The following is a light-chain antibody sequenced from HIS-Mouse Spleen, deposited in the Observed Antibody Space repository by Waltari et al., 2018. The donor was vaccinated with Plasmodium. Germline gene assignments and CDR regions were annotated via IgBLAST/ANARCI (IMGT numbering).Light chain of an antibody. Sequence: QSALTQPASVSRSPGQSLTISCTGTSSEVGGYNVVPWYHPHPGKAPKLMIYEVSNRPSGVSNRFSGSKSGNTASLTISGLQAEDEADYYCSSYTSSSTLVFGTGTKVTVL. CDR2: EVS. V-gene: IGLV2-14*01. J-gene: IGLJ1*01. CDR3: SSYTSSSTLV. CDR1: SSEVGGYNV.